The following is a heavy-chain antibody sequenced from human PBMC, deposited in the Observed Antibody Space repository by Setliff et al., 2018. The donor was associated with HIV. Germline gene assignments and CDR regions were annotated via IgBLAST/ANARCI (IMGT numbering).Heavy chain of an antibody. Sequence: GASVKVSCKASGYTFTSYAMHWVRQAPGQRLEWMGWINAGNGNTKYSQKFQGRVTITRDTSASTAYMELSSLRSEDTAVYYCAGGYCSSTSCYGIYYFDNWGQGTPVTVSS. CDR3: AGGYCSSTSCYGIYYFDN. D-gene: IGHD2-2*01. V-gene: IGHV1-3*01. CDR2: INAGNGNT. CDR1: GYTFTSYA. J-gene: IGHJ4*02.